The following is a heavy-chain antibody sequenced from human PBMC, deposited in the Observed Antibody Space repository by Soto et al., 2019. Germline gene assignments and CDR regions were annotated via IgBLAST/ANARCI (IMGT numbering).Heavy chain of an antibody. V-gene: IGHV3-74*01. Sequence: EVQLVESGGGLVQPGGSLRLSCAGSGFTFSNYWMHWVRQAPGKGLEWVSRIDQDGTTDYADSVRGRFTISRDNAENTLYLQMNSLRPEDTAVYYCVRDSNGDYWGQGTLVTVSS. CDR2: IDQDGTT. D-gene: IGHD4-4*01. CDR3: VRDSNGDY. J-gene: IGHJ4*02. CDR1: GFTFSNYW.